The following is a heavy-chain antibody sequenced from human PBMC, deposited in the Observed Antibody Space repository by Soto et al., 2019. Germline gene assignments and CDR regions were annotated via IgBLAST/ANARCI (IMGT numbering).Heavy chain of an antibody. J-gene: IGHJ6*02. CDR1: GFTFSSYG. V-gene: IGHV3-33*01. CDR2: IWYDGSNK. Sequence: GGSLRLSCAASGFTFSSYGMHWVRQAPGKGLEWVAVIWYDGSNKYYADSVKGRFTISRDNSKNTLYLQMNSLRAEDTAVYYCARDYIHYDFWSGYYTPRYYYGMDVWGQGTTVTVSS. D-gene: IGHD3-3*01. CDR3: ARDYIHYDFWSGYYTPRYYYGMDV.